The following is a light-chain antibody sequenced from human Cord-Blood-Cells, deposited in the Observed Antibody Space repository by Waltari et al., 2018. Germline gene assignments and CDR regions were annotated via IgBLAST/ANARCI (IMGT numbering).Light chain of an antibody. CDR1: QSISSY. CDR2: AAS. V-gene: IGKV1-39*01. J-gene: IGKJ4*01. Sequence: DIQMTQSPSSLSASVGDRVTITCRASQSISSYLNWYQQKPGKAPKLLIYAASSLQSGVPSRFSGSGSVTDFTLNISSQQPEDISTYYCQQSYSTPLTFGGGTKVEIK. CDR3: QQSYSTPLT.